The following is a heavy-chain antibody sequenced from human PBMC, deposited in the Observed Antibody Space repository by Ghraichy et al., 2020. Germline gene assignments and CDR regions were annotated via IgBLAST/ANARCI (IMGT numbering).Heavy chain of an antibody. CDR2: ISSGGDIM. J-gene: IGHJ4*02. CDR3: ARGMCGGDCSPAGRYVDY. Sequence: GGSLRLSCAPSGFTFSNYCINWVRQAPGKGLEWVSYISSGGDIMSYADSVKGRFTISRDNVKNSLFLQMNSLRDEDTAVYYCARGMCGGDCSPAGRYVDYWGQGTLVTVSS. D-gene: IGHD2-21*01. V-gene: IGHV3-48*02. CDR1: GFTFSNYC.